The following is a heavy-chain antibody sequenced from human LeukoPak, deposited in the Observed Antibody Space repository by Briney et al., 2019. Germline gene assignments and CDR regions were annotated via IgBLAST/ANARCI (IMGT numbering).Heavy chain of an antibody. CDR3: TKDPNGDYIGAFDP. CDR2: ITGGHYPT. D-gene: IGHD4-17*01. CDR1: GFSFSSFA. J-gene: IGHJ5*02. Sequence: GGSLRLSCAASGFSFSSFAMTWVRQAPGKGLEWVSSITGGHYPTYNTDSVKGRFTISRDNAKNTLYLQMNSLRADDTAIYYCTKDPNGDYIGAFDPWGQGTLVTVSS. V-gene: IGHV3-23*01.